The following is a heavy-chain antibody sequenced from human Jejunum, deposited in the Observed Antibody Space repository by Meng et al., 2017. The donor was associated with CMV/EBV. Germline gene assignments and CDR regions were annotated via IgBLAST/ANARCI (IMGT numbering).Heavy chain of an antibody. CDR3: AKDRNAGWNGGLDH. V-gene: IGHV3-43D*03. D-gene: IGHD1-1*01. CDR2: ISWNGAAT. J-gene: IGHJ4*02. CDR1: GFPFDEFP. Sequence: GFPFDEFPMNWVRQAPGKGLEWVSLISWNGAATYYADSVKGRFTISRDNRKKSLYLQMNSLRPEDTAVYYCAKDRNAGWNGGLDHWGQGTLVTVSS.